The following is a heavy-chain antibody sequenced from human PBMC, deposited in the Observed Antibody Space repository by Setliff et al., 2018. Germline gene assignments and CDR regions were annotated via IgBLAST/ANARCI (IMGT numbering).Heavy chain of an antibody. J-gene: IGHJ4*02. CDR1: GGSISSISYY. Sequence: SETLSLTCTVPGGSISSISYYWGWIRQPPGKGLEWIGTVYDSGTTYYNPSLRSRVTIFVDTSKNQFSLNLNSVTAADTGVYYCASCRYQVPYDYWGQGILVTVSS. D-gene: IGHD2-2*01. CDR2: VYDSGTT. V-gene: IGHV4-39*01. CDR3: ASCRYQVPYDY.